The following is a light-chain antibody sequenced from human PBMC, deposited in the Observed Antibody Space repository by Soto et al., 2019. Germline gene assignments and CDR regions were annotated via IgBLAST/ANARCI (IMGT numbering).Light chain of an antibody. CDR3: QQYNSYSQT. J-gene: IGKJ1*01. V-gene: IGKV1-5*03. CDR1: QSISSW. CDR2: KAS. Sequence: DIQITQSPSTLSASIGDRVTSTCRASQSISSWLAWYQQKPGKAPKLLIYKASSLESGVPSRFSGSGSGTEFTLTISSLQPDDFATYYCQQYNSYSQTFGQGTKVDIK.